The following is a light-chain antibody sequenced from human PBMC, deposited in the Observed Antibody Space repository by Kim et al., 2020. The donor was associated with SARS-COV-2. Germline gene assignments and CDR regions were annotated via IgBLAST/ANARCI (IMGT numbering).Light chain of an antibody. CDR1: SLRSYY. V-gene: IGLV3-19*01. CDR2: GTN. J-gene: IGLJ2*01. CDR3: NSRDSNDNVV. Sequence: GQTGRSTCQEDSLRSYYATRYQQTPGHAPIVVFYGTNHPPAGIPDRFSGSSGGNTASLTITGTQAGDAAVYCRNSRDSNDNVVFGGGTQLTVL.